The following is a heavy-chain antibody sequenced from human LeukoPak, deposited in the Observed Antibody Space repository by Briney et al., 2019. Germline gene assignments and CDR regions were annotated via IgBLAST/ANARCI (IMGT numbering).Heavy chain of an antibody. V-gene: IGHV4-39*07. CDR2: IYYSGST. D-gene: IGHD1-20*01. CDR1: GGSISSSSYY. J-gene: IGHJ4*02. Sequence: SETLSLTCTVSGGSISSSSYYWGWIRQPPGKGLEWIGSIYYSGSTYYNPSLKSRVTISVDTSKNQFSLKLSSVTAADTAVYYCARDNWNYVNQWGQGTLVTVSS. CDR3: ARDNWNYVNQ.